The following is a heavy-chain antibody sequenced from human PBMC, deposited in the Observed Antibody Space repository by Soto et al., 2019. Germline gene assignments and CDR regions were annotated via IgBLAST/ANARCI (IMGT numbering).Heavy chain of an antibody. CDR1: GYTFTGYY. CDR3: ARAAETKDIVVVPAAIGFDP. J-gene: IGHJ5*02. V-gene: IGHV1-2*04. CDR2: INPNSGGT. Sequence: ASVKVSCKASGYTFTGYYMHWVRQAPGQGLEWMGWINPNSGGTNYAQKFQGWVTMTRDTSISTAYMELSRLRSDDTAVYYCARAAETKDIVVVPAAIGFDPWGQGTLVTVSS. D-gene: IGHD2-2*01.